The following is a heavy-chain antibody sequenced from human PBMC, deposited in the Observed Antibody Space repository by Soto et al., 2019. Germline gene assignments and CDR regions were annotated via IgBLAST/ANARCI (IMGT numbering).Heavy chain of an antibody. Sequence: EVQLVESGGGLVQPGGSLRLSCAASGFTFSSHWMHWVRQVPGKGLVWVSRINSDGSTTTYADSVKGRFTISRDNAKNTLNLQMNSLRDEDTAVYSCARGQEGGSYFLAFDIWGQGTMVTVSS. D-gene: IGHD1-26*01. V-gene: IGHV3-74*01. CDR3: ARGQEGGSYFLAFDI. CDR1: GFTFSSHW. CDR2: INSDGSTT. J-gene: IGHJ3*02.